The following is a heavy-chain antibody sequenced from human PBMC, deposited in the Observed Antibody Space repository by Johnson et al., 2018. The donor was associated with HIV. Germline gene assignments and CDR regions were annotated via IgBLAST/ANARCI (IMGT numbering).Heavy chain of an antibody. Sequence: EVQLVESGGGVVQPVRSLRLSCAASGFTFSSYAMHWVRQAPGKGLEWVGRIKSKTDGGTTDYAAPVKGRFSISRDDSKNTLYLQMNNLKTEDTALYYCTRVVVITQEKWGQGTMVTVSS. D-gene: IGHD3-22*01. CDR2: IKSKTDGGTT. J-gene: IGHJ3*01. CDR3: TRVVVITQEK. CDR1: GFTFSSYA. V-gene: IGHV3-15*01.